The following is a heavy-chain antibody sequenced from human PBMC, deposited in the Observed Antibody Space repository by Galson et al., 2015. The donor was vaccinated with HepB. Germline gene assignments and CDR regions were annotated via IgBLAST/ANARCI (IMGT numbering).Heavy chain of an antibody. V-gene: IGHV3-74*01. J-gene: IGHJ3*02. CDR3: ATDYSSGWYLGAFDI. CDR2: INSYGSTT. CDR1: GFTFSSHW. Sequence: SLRLSCAASGFTFSSHWMHWVRRAPGKGLVWVPRINSYGSTTNYADSVKGRFTISRDNAKNTLFLQMNSLRAEDTAVYYCATDYSSGWYLGAFDIWGHGTRVTVSS. D-gene: IGHD6-19*01.